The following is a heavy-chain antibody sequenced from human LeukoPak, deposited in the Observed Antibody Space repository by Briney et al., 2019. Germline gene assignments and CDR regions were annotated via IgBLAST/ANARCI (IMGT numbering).Heavy chain of an antibody. CDR3: ARLLRRLGYFDY. CDR2: ISYTADS. D-gene: IGHD1-26*01. CDR1: GDSVTSSY. Sequence: SETLSLTCSVSGDSVTSSYLSWIRQPPGKGLEWIGYISYTADSNYNPSLKSRVTISVDRSKNQFSLKLSSVTAADTAVYYCARLLRRLGYFDYWGQGTLVTVSS. V-gene: IGHV4-59*02. J-gene: IGHJ4*02.